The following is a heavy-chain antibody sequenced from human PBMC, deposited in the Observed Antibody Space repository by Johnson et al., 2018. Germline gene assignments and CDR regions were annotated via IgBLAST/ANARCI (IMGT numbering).Heavy chain of an antibody. CDR1: GFTFSSYG. Sequence: QVQLVQSGGGVVQPGRSLRLSCAASGFTFSSYGMHWVRQAPGRGLEWVAVILYDGSNEYYVDSVKGRFTISRDNSKNTLYLQMNSVRVEDTAVYYCAKDSWNSDYRGGGPNWFDPWGQGTLVTVSS. V-gene: IGHV3-33*05. D-gene: IGHD4-11*01. J-gene: IGHJ5*02. CDR3: AKDSWNSDYRGGGPNWFDP. CDR2: ILYDGSNE.